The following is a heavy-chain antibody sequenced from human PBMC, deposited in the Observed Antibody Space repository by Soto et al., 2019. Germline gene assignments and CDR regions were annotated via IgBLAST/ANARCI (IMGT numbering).Heavy chain of an antibody. Sequence: QLLLQESGPGLVKASENLSLTCTVSGGSISSGSYHWGWIRQAPGKGLEWIGNTHYSGSAYYNPALKSRVTISVDTSNSQVSLRLSSVTAADTAIYYCARTANWLDPWGQGTLVTVSS. CDR3: ARTANWLDP. CDR1: GGSISSGSYH. J-gene: IGHJ5*02. CDR2: THYSGSA. V-gene: IGHV4-39*01.